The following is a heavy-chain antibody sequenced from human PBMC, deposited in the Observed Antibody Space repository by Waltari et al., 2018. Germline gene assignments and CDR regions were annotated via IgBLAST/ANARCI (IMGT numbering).Heavy chain of an antibody. V-gene: IGHV3-48*04. CDR3: ARGISTYYGFWSGYFPYNWFDP. J-gene: IGHJ5*02. CDR2: ISSSSSTI. CDR1: GFTFSSYS. Sequence: EVQLVESGGGLVQPGGSLRLSCAASGFTFSSYSMNWVRQAPGKGREWVSYISSSSSTIYYADSVKGRFTLSRDNAKNSLYLQMNVLRAGDTAVYYCARGISTYYGFWSGYFPYNWFDPWGQGTLVTVSS. D-gene: IGHD3-3*01.